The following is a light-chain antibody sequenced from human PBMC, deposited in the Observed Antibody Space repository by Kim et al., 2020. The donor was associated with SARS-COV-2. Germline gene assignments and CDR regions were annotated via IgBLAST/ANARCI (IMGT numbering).Light chain of an antibody. CDR3: QQYNDWWT. CDR2: GAS. V-gene: IGKV3-15*01. Sequence: SVSPRERATLSCRDSQSLGNNLAWYPQKPGQPPRLLIYGASTRATGIPARFSGSGSGTEFTLTINSLQSEDFAIYYCQQYNDWWTFGQGTKVDIK. CDR1: QSLGNN. J-gene: IGKJ1*01.